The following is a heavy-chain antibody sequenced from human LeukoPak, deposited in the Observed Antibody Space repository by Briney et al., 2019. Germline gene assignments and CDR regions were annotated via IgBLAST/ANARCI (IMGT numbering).Heavy chain of an antibody. Sequence: GASLKLSCETSGYTFDDYAISWVRQAPGQGLEWISVINPSDGDTYYAQNFQGRVAMTRDTSTNTVYMELSSLTSDDTAVYYCARTLVGPTRQHYYYMDVWGKGTTVTVSS. CDR1: GYTFDDYA. J-gene: IGHJ6*03. CDR3: ARTLVGPTRQHYYYMDV. V-gene: IGHV1-46*02. CDR2: INPSDGDT. D-gene: IGHD4/OR15-4a*01.